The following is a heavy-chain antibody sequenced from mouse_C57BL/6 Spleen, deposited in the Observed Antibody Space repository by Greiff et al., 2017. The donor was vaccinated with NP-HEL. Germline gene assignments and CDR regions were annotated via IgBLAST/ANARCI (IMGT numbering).Heavy chain of an antibody. CDR3: AGHGGLRSAVVGETWFAY. Sequence: QVQLQQSGAELMKPGASVKLSCKATGYTFTGYWIEWVKQRPGHGLEWIGEILPGSGSTNYNEKFKGKATFTADTSSNTAYMQLSSLTTENSAIYDCAGHGGLRSAVVGETWFAYWGQGTLVTVSA. J-gene: IGHJ3*01. CDR2: ILPGSGST. V-gene: IGHV1-9*01. CDR1: GYTFTGYW. D-gene: IGHD1-1*01.